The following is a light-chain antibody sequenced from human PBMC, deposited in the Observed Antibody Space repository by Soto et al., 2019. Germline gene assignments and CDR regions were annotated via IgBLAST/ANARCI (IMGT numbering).Light chain of an antibody. J-gene: IGKJ4*01. CDR2: DAS. Sequence: DIQMTQSPSSLSASVGDRVTITCQASQYISNYLNRYQQKPGKAPKVLIYDASNLETGVPSRFNGSGSGTDFTFTINSLQPGDIATYYCQHYQTLPLTFGGGTKVEIK. CDR3: QHYQTLPLT. CDR1: QYISNY. V-gene: IGKV1-33*01.